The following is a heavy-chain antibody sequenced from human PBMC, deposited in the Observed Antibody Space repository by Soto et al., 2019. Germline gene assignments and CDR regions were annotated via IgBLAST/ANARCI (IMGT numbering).Heavy chain of an antibody. J-gene: IGHJ6*02. Sequence: ASVKVSCKASGYTFTGYYMHWVRQAPGQGLEWMGWINPNSGGTNYAQKFQGRVTMTRDTPISTAYMELSRLRSDDTAVYYCARARGIAADGTTYYYGMDVWGPGTTVTVSS. CDR3: ARARGIAADGTTYYYGMDV. CDR1: GYTFTGYY. V-gene: IGHV1-2*02. CDR2: INPNSGGT. D-gene: IGHD6-13*01.